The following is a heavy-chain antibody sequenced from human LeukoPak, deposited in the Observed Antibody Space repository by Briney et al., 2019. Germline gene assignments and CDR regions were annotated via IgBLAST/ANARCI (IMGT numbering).Heavy chain of an antibody. V-gene: IGHV4-39*01. Sequence: PSETLSLTCSVSGDSVSRGDSYWDWIRQPPGKGLEWIGTIYYSGRTYYSPSLKSRVPMSVDPSNNQFSLNLRSVTAADTALYYCARRRYYDGSGYLEWGQGTLLSVSS. CDR2: IYYSGRT. J-gene: IGHJ1*01. D-gene: IGHD3-22*01. CDR1: GDSVSRGDSY. CDR3: ARRRYYDGSGYLE.